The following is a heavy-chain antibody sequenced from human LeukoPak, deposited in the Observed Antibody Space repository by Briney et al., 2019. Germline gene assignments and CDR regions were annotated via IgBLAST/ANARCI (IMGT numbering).Heavy chain of an antibody. J-gene: IGHJ4*02. Sequence: PGGSLRLSCAASGFTFSGFYMSWIRQAPGKGLEWVSCIGSSSSYTNYADSVKGRFTISRDNAENSLYLQMDGLRAEDTAVYYCARDRGAVAATWFDYWGQGTLVTVSS. D-gene: IGHD6-19*01. CDR3: ARDRGAVAATWFDY. V-gene: IGHV3-11*05. CDR1: GFTFSGFY. CDR2: IGSSSSYT.